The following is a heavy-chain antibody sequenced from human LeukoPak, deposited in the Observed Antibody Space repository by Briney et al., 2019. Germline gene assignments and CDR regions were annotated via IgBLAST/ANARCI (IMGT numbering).Heavy chain of an antibody. D-gene: IGHD6-19*01. Sequence: GASVKVSCKASGYTFTSYGISWVRQAPGQGLEWMGWISAYNGNTNYAQKLQGRVTMPTDTSTSTAYMELRSLRSDDTAVYYCARDLRSGIYSSGWYVGNSAGYWGQGTLVTVSS. CDR1: GYTFTSYG. V-gene: IGHV1-18*01. CDR3: ARDLRSGIYSSGWYVGNSAGY. J-gene: IGHJ4*02. CDR2: ISAYNGNT.